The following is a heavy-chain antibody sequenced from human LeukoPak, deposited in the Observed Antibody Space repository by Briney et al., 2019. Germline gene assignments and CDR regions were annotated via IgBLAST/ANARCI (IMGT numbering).Heavy chain of an antibody. V-gene: IGHV3-53*05. CDR3: ARGLQRITGTTWFDP. J-gene: IGHJ5*02. D-gene: IGHD1-7*01. CDR1: GFNVSDNF. Sequence: GGSLRLSCAASGFNVSDNFMSWVRQAPGKGLEWVAVIYSGGVTFYADSVKGRFTVFRDNSKNTLYLQMNSLRSDDTAVYYCARGLQRITGTTWFDPWGQGTLVTVSS. CDR2: IYSGGVT.